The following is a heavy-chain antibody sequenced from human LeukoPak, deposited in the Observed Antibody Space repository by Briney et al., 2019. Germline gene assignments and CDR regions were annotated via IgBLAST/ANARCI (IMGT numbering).Heavy chain of an antibody. V-gene: IGHV3-23*01. CDR3: AKANNYYDSSGYGPY. Sequence: GGSLRLSCAASGFTFSSYAMSWVRQAPGKGLEWVSAISGSGGSTYYADSVKGRFTISRDNSKNTLYLQMNSLRAEDTAVYYCAKANNYYDSSGYGPYWGQGTLVTVSS. CDR2: ISGSGGST. CDR1: GFTFSSYA. J-gene: IGHJ4*02. D-gene: IGHD3-22*01.